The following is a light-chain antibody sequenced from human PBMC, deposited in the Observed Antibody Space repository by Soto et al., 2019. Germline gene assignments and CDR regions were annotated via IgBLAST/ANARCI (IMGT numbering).Light chain of an antibody. Sequence: QSALTXPASVSGSPGQSFTISCTGTSSDVGGYNYVSWYQQHPGKAPKFMIYDVSNRPSGVSNRFSGSKSGNTASLTISGLQAEDEADYYCSSYTTSNTRQIVFGTGTKVTVL. CDR2: DVS. V-gene: IGLV2-14*01. CDR1: SSDVGGYNY. CDR3: SSYTTSNTRQIV. J-gene: IGLJ1*01.